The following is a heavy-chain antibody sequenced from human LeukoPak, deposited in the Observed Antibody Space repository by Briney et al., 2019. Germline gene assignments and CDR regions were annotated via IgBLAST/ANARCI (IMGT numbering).Heavy chain of an antibody. D-gene: IGHD2-15*01. J-gene: IGHJ4*02. V-gene: IGHV3-30-3*01. CDR2: ISYDGSNK. CDR3: AKDVGYCSGGSCGGDY. CDR1: GFTFSSYA. Sequence: PGGSLRLSCAASGFTFSSYAMHWVRQAPGKGLEWVAVISYDGSNKYYADSVKGRFTISRDNSKNTLYLQMNSLRAEDTAVYYCAKDVGYCSGGSCGGDYWGQGTLVTVSS.